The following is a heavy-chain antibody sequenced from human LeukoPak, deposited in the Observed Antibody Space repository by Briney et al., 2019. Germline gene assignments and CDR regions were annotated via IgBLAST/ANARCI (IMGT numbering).Heavy chain of an antibody. CDR1: GYTFTSYG. Sequence: ASVKVSCKASGYTFTSYGISWVRQAPGQGLEWMGWISACNGNTNYAQKLQGRVTMTTDTSTSTAYMELRSLRSDDTAVYYCARDWWDYYDSSGYYSDAFDIWGQGTMVTVSS. D-gene: IGHD3-22*01. V-gene: IGHV1-18*01. CDR2: ISACNGNT. J-gene: IGHJ3*02. CDR3: ARDWWDYYDSSGYYSDAFDI.